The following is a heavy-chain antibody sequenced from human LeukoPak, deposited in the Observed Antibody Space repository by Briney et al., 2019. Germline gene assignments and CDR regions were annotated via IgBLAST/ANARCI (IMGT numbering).Heavy chain of an antibody. Sequence: GGSLRLSCAASGLTFGSYAMNWVRQAPGKGLEWVSAISGSGATTYYADSVKGRFSISRDNSKNTLHLQMNSLRAEDTAVYYCAKTLEGRFWGGYFNFDYWGQGTLVTVSS. CDR2: ISGSGATT. CDR3: AKTLEGRFWGGYFNFDY. J-gene: IGHJ4*02. D-gene: IGHD3-3*01. CDR1: GLTFGSYA. V-gene: IGHV3-23*01.